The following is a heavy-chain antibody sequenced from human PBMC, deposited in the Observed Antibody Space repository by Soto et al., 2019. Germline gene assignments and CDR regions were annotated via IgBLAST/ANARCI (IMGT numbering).Heavy chain of an antibody. V-gene: IGHV3-21*01. J-gene: IGHJ4*02. Sequence: GGTLGLACAAYGYFFSGFQLNWVRQAPGRGLEWLASITGTSAFTHYADSIEGRFTISRDNPNNLLFLQMDNLRPEDTAVYYCARVNWAFQGYFDFWGQGTLVTVSS. D-gene: IGHD3-16*01. CDR2: ITGTSAFT. CDR1: GYFFSGFQ. CDR3: ARVNWAFQGYFDF.